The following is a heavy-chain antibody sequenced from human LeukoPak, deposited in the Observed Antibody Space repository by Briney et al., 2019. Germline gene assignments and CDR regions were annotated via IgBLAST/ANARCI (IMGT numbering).Heavy chain of an antibody. J-gene: IGHJ1*01. CDR2: IYYSGST. V-gene: IGHV4-59*01. CDR3: ARAISGWDYFQH. D-gene: IGHD6-19*01. CDR1: GGSISSYY. Sequence: RPSETLSLTCTVSGGSISSYYWSWIRQPPGKGLEWIGYIYYSGSTNYNPSLKSRVTISVDTSRNQFSLKLSSVTAADTAVYYCARAISGWDYFQHWGQGTLVTVSS.